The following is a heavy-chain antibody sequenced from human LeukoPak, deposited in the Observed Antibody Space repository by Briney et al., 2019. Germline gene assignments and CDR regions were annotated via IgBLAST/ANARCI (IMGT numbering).Heavy chain of an antibody. Sequence: GGSLRLSCAASGFTFSSYSMNWVRQAPGKGLEWVSSISSSSSYIYYADSVKGRFAISRDNAKNSLYLQMNSLRAEDTAVYYCARDPGSIAAHWGQGTLVTVSS. V-gene: IGHV3-21*01. CDR2: ISSSSSYI. D-gene: IGHD6-6*01. CDR3: ARDPGSIAAH. J-gene: IGHJ4*02. CDR1: GFTFSSYS.